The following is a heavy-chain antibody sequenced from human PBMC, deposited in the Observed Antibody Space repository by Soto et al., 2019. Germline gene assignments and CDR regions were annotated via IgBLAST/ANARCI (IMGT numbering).Heavy chain of an antibody. D-gene: IGHD3-9*01. CDR2: IYYSGST. J-gene: IGHJ5*02. CDR3: ARAFYDILTGYTSHRFDWLAP. V-gene: IGHV4-31*03. Sequence: SETQSLTCTVAGGSISSGGYYCSWISQHPGKVLEWIGYIYYSGSTYYNPSLKSRVTISVDTSKNQFSLKLSSVTAADTAVYYCARAFYDILTGYTSHRFDWLAPWGKGTLVTVSS. CDR1: GGSISSGGYY.